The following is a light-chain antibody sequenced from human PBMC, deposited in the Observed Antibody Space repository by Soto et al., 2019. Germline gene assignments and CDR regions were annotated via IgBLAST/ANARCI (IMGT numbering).Light chain of an antibody. CDR2: GAS. Sequence: EVVLTQSPSTLSLSAGAGATLSCGASQNVRTFLDWYQQKPGQAPRLLIYGASNRATGIPARFSGSGSATDFTLTISSLEPQDFAVYYCQQHSHWPPWTFGQGTKVDIK. CDR3: QQHSHWPPWT. V-gene: IGKV3-11*01. CDR1: QNVRTF. J-gene: IGKJ1*01.